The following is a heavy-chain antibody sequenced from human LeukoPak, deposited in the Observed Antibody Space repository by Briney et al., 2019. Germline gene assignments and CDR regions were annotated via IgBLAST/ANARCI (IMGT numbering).Heavy chain of an antibody. D-gene: IGHD1-20*01. CDR3: ARLSTSTSITGNSDY. CDR1: GGTFSSYA. V-gene: IGHV1-69*01. J-gene: IGHJ4*02. Sequence: ASVKVSCKASGGTFSSYAISWVRQAPGQGLEWMGGIIPIFGTANYAQKFQGRVTITADESTSTAYMELTSLRSEDTAVYYCARLSTSTSITGNSDYWGQGTLVTVSS. CDR2: IIPIFGTA.